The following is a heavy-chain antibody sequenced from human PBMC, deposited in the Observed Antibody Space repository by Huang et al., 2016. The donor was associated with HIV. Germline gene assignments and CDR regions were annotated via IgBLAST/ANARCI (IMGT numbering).Heavy chain of an antibody. CDR3: AKDLEVGPSGYYYMDV. Sequence: QAQVLESGGGVVQPGESLRLSCATSGFTFTSYGIHWVRQAPGKGLEWVAFIGNDGTNKNYIDPVKGRFTISRDNSKNTLFLQMNSLRPDDTAVYYCAKDLEVGPSGYYYMDVWGRGTTVTVSS. V-gene: IGHV3-30*02. D-gene: IGHD1-26*01. J-gene: IGHJ6*03. CDR1: GFTFTSYG. CDR2: IGNDGTNK.